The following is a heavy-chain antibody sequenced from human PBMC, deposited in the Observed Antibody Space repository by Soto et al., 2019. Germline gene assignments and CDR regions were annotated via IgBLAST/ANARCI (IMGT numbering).Heavy chain of an antibody. V-gene: IGHV3-23*01. Sequence: GGSLRLSCAASGFTFSSYAMSWVRQAPGKGLEWVSAISGSGGSTYYADSVKGRFTISRGNSKNTLYLQMNSLRAEDTAVYYCAKNEVLAYYYDSSGYWVWFDPWGQGTLVTVSS. J-gene: IGHJ5*02. CDR1: GFTFSSYA. D-gene: IGHD3-22*01. CDR2: ISGSGGST. CDR3: AKNEVLAYYYDSSGYWVWFDP.